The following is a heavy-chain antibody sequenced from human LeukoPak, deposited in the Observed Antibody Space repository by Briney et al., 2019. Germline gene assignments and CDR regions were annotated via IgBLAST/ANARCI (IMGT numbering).Heavy chain of an antibody. CDR2: TYTSGST. J-gene: IGHJ5*02. Sequence: KTSETLSLTCTVSGDSISSLYWSWIRQPPGKRLEWIGSTYTSGSTNYNPSLKSRVTMSVDTSKNQFSLKLSSVTAADTAVYYCARTTYYYDSSGYAWFDPWGQGTLVTVSS. V-gene: IGHV4-4*07. CDR3: ARTTYYYDSSGYAWFDP. CDR1: GDSISSLY. D-gene: IGHD3-22*01.